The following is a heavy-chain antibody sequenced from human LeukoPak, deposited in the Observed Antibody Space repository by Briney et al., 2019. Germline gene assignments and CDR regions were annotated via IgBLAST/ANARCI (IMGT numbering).Heavy chain of an antibody. CDR2: IYHSGST. V-gene: IGHV4-4*02. D-gene: IGHD2-2*01. CDR1: GGSISSSNW. CDR3: ARGFDCSGTSCYPAFDI. J-gene: IGHJ3*02. Sequence: PSETLSLTCAASGGSISSSNWWSWVRQPPGKGLEWIGEIYHSGSTNYNPSLKSRVTISVDKSKNQFSLKLSSVTAADTAVYYCARGFDCSGTSCYPAFDIWGQGTMVTVSS.